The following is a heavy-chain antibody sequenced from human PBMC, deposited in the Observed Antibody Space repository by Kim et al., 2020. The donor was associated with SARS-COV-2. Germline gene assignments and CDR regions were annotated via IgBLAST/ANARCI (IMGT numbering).Heavy chain of an antibody. CDR3: TTDWFVDTAMVYYFDY. Sequence: PVKGRFTISREYSKNTLYLQMNSLKTEDTAVYYCTTDWFVDTAMVYYFDYWGQGTLVTVSS. V-gene: IGHV3-15*01. J-gene: IGHJ4*02. D-gene: IGHD5-18*01.